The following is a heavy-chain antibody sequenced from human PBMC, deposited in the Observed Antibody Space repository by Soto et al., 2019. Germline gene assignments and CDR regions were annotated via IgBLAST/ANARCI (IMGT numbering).Heavy chain of an antibody. J-gene: IGHJ6*03. CDR3: ARHVLLLSSKFYYMDV. V-gene: IGHV1-69*08. CDR1: EGTFSAYT. CDR2: IIPKHGTA. D-gene: IGHD3-10*01. Sequence: QGQLVQSGAEVKKPGSSVKVYCTASEGTFSAYTINWVRQAPGQRLEWMARIIPKHGTATYAEKFQGRAATTADRSTNTAYLELSSLRSDDTAVYYCARHVLLLSSKFYYMDVWGKGTTVTVSS.